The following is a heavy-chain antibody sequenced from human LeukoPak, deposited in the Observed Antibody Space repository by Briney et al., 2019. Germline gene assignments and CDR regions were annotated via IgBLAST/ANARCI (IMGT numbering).Heavy chain of an antibody. J-gene: IGHJ4*02. D-gene: IGHD6-6*01. CDR1: GFPFTNYW. Sequence: PGGSLRLSCATSGFPFTNYWMTWVRQAPGKGLEWVANIKQDGSVKYYVDSVKGRFTISRDNAKNSVYLQMISLGAEDTAVYKCARIGYSSSSLDFWGRGTLVTVSS. CDR3: ARIGYSSSSLDF. V-gene: IGHV3-7*03. CDR2: IKQDGSVK.